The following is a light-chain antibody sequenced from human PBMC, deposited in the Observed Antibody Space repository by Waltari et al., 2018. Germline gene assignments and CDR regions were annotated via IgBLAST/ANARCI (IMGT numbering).Light chain of an antibody. V-gene: IGKV2-28*01. J-gene: IGKJ2*01. CDR2: LGS. Sequence: DMGMTQSPLSLPVSPGESPPISSRPSQSLLYENRYNYLDWYLQKPGQSPQLLIYLGSSRASGVPDRFSGSGSGTDFTFKISRVEADDVGIYYCMQDLQTPYTFGQGTKVEV. CDR1: QSLLYENRYNY. CDR3: MQDLQTPYT.